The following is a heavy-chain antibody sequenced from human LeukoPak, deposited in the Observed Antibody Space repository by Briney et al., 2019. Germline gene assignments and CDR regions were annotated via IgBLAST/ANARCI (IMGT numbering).Heavy chain of an antibody. Sequence: GGSLRLSCAASGFTFNNYGMHWVRQAPGKGLEWVAIIWYDGSNKYYADSVKGRFTISRDNSRNTLYLQMNSLRAEDTAVYYCARVRERLSAYDSIDYWGQGTLVTVSS. CDR1: GFTFNNYG. CDR3: ARVRERLSAYDSIDY. CDR2: IWYDGSNK. D-gene: IGHD5-12*01. J-gene: IGHJ4*02. V-gene: IGHV3-33*01.